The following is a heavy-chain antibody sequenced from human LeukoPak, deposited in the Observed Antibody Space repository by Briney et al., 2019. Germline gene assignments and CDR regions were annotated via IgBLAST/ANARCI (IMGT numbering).Heavy chain of an antibody. J-gene: IGHJ5*02. CDR1: GYTFTGYY. V-gene: IGHV1-2*04. Sequence: GASVKVSCKASGYTFTGYYMHWVRQAPGQGLEWMGWINPNSGGTNYAQKFQGWVTMTRDTSISTAYMELSRLRSDDTAVYYCARGRFLEWLLHQGDWFDPWGQGTLVTVSS. D-gene: IGHD3-3*01. CDR2: INPNSGGT. CDR3: ARGRFLEWLLHQGDWFDP.